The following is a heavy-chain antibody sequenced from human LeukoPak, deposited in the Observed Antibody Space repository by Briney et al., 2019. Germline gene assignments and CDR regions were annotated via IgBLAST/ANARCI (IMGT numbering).Heavy chain of an antibody. CDR1: GGSISSRSCC. V-gene: IGHV4-39*01. CDR2: IYYSGST. J-gene: IGHJ4*02. CDR3: ARQVYSGTHYFDY. D-gene: IGHD1-26*01. Sequence: PSETLSLTCTVSGGSISSRSCCWGWIRLPPGKGLEWIGTIYYSGSTYYNPSLKSRVTISVDTSKNQFSLRLSSVTAADTAVYYCARQVYSGTHYFDYWGQGTLVTVSS.